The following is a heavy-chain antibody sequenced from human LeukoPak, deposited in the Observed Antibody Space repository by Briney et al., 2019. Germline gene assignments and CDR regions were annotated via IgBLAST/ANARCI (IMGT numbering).Heavy chain of an antibody. CDR3: ARDTMVRGVARRSNYYYYGMDV. J-gene: IGHJ6*04. D-gene: IGHD3-10*01. V-gene: IGHV3-7*03. Sequence: GGSLRLPCAASGFTFSSYWMGWVRQAPGKGLEWVANIKQDGSEKYYVDSVKGRFTISRDNAKNSLYLQMNSLRAEDTAVYYCARDTMVRGVARRSNYYYYGMDVWGKGTTVTVSS. CDR2: IKQDGSEK. CDR1: GFTFSSYW.